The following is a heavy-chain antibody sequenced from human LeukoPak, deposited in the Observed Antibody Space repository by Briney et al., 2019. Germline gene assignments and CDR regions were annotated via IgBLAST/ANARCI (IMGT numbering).Heavy chain of an antibody. D-gene: IGHD6-19*01. CDR1: LGFLSSYY. J-gene: IGHJ4*02. CDR3: ASLYSSALYSLVG. Sequence: SETLSLICTVSLGFLSSYYWNWIRQPPRKGPDWIGHISYSGTTNYNPSLKSRLTISVDTSKNQFSLKLSSVTAADTAVYYCASLYSSALYSLVGWGQGTLVTVSS. CDR2: ISYSGTT. V-gene: IGHV4-59*08.